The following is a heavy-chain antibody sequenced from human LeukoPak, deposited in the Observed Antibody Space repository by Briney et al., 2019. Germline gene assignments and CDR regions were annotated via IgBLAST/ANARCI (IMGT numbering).Heavy chain of an antibody. D-gene: IGHD3-22*01. J-gene: IGHJ4*02. V-gene: IGHV1-2*06. CDR1: GYTFTGYY. CDR2: INPNSGGT. CDR3: ARVGYYESSGYYEY. Sequence: ASVKVSCKASGYTFTGYYIHWVRQAPGQGREWMGRINPNSGGTNYAQKFQGRVTMTRDTSISTVYMELSRLRSDDTAVYYCARVGYYESSGYYEYWGQGTLVTVSS.